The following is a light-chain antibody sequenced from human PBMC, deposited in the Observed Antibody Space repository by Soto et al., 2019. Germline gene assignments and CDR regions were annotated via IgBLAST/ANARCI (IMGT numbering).Light chain of an antibody. CDR2: DVG. CDR3: NSYRTVSTYV. J-gene: IGLJ1*01. V-gene: IGLV2-14*01. CDR1: SSDLGGYNF. Sequence: QSVLTQPASVSGSPGQSITIACTGTSSDLGGYNFVSWYQQHPGKAPKLLIYDVGNRPSGVSNRFSGSKSGNTASLTISGLQAEDEAHYYCNSYRTVSTYVFGTGTKVTVL.